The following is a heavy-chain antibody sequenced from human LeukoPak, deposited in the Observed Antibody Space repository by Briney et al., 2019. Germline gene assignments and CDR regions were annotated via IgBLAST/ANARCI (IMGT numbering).Heavy chain of an antibody. V-gene: IGHV3-21*01. CDR3: ARDVRPEAAAEGYYYYYYMDV. CDR2: ISSSSSYI. D-gene: IGHD6-13*01. J-gene: IGHJ6*03. Sequence: GGSLRLSCAASGFTFSSYSMNWVRQAPGEGLEWVSSISSSSSYIYYADSVKGRFTISRDNAKNSLYLQMNSLRAEDTAVHYCARDVRPEAAAEGYYYYYYMDVWGKGTTVTVSS. CDR1: GFTFSSYS.